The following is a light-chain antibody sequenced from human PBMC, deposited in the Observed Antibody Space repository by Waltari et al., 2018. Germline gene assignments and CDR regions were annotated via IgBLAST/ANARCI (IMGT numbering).Light chain of an antibody. CDR1: ISDVGGYNY. Sequence: QSALTQPVSVSGSPGQSITIPCTGTISDVGGYNYVAWYQQHPGKAPKLLIYDVTNRPSGVSNRFSGSKSGNTASLTISGLQAEDEADYHCSSFTSSSTLVFGTGTKVTVL. CDR3: SSFTSSSTLV. V-gene: IGLV2-14*03. J-gene: IGLJ1*01. CDR2: DVT.